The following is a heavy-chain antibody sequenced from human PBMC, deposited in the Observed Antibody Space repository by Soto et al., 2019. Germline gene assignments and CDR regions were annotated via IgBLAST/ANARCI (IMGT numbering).Heavy chain of an antibody. CDR3: ARELGYTIFGVARWALDI. D-gene: IGHD3-3*01. CDR1: GFTFSSYS. Sequence: LRLSCAASGFTFSSYSMNWVRQAPGKGLEWVSYISSSSSTIYYADSVKGRFTISRDNAKNSLYLQMNSLRAEDTAVYYCARELGYTIFGVARWALDIWGQGTMVTVSS. CDR2: ISSSSSTI. J-gene: IGHJ3*02. V-gene: IGHV3-48*01.